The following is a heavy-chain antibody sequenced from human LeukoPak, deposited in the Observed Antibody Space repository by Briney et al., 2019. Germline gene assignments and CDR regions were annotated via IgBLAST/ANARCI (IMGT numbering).Heavy chain of an antibody. CDR1: GGSISSGGYY. D-gene: IGHD1-26*01. Sequence: SQTLSLTCTVSGGSISSGGYYWSRIRQPPGKGLEWIGYIYHSGSTYYNPSLKSRVTISVDRSKNQFSLKLSSVTAADTAVYYCARCLIGGKWELRHYYYYYMDVWGKGTTVTVSS. J-gene: IGHJ6*03. CDR3: ARCLIGGKWELRHYYYYYMDV. V-gene: IGHV4-30-2*01. CDR2: IYHSGST.